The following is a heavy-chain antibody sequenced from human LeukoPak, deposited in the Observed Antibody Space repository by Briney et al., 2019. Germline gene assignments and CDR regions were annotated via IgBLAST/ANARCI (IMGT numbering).Heavy chain of an antibody. CDR2: ISYDGSNK. CDR1: GFTFSSYG. D-gene: IGHD3-22*01. Sequence: PGGSLRLSCAASGFTFSSYGMHWVRQAPGKGLEWVAVISYDGSNKYYADSVKGRFTISRDNSKNTLYLQMNSLRAEDTAVYYCARDPVRGMIQFLYYFDYWGQGTLVTVSS. J-gene: IGHJ4*02. V-gene: IGHV3-30*03. CDR3: ARDPVRGMIQFLYYFDY.